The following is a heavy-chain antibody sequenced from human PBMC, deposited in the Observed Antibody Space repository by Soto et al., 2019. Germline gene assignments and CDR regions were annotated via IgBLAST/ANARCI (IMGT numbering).Heavy chain of an antibody. V-gene: IGHV4-59*01. Sequence: SETLSLTCTVSGGSISSYYWSWIRQPPGKGLEWIGYIYYSGSTNYNPSLKSRVTISVDTSKNQFSLKLSSVTAADTAVYYCARDLHDYSNSYNWFDPWGRGTLVTVSS. CDR2: IYYSGST. CDR1: GGSISSYY. J-gene: IGHJ5*02. CDR3: ARDLHDYSNSYNWFDP. D-gene: IGHD4-4*01.